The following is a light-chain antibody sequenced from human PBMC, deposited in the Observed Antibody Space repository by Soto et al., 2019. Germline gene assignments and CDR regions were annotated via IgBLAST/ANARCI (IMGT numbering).Light chain of an antibody. CDR3: QHYNIWPPWT. V-gene: IGKV3-15*01. Sequence: EIMMTQSPATLSVSPGERATLSCRASQSVSSNLAWYQQKPGQAPRLLIYGASTRATGIPARFSGSGSGTEFTLTISSLQSEDVAVYYCQHYNIWPPWTFGQGTKVDIK. CDR2: GAS. J-gene: IGKJ1*01. CDR1: QSVSSN.